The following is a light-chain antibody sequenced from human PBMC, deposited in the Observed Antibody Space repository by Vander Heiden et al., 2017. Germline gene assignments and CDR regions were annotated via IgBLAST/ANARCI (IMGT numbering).Light chain of an antibody. V-gene: IGLV1-44*01. CDR3: AAWDDSLNGYV. CDR1: SSNIGSNT. J-gene: IGLJ1*01. Sequence: SVLTQQPSASGTPGQRVTISCSGSSSNIGSNTVNWYQQLPGTAPKLLIYSNNQRPSGVPDRFSGSKSGTSASLAISGLQSEDEADYYCAAWDDSLNGYVFGTGTKVTVL. CDR2: SNN.